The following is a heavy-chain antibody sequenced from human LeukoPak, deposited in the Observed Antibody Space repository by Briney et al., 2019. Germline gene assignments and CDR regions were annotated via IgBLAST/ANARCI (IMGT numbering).Heavy chain of an antibody. CDR1: GGSVSSGSYY. CDR3: ARVSTLRGDYEERVNFDY. CDR2: IYYSGST. D-gene: IGHD4-17*01. V-gene: IGHV4-61*01. Sequence: SETLSLTCTVSGGSVSSGSYYWSWIRQPPGKGLEWIGYIYYSGSTNYNPSLKSRVTISVDTSKNQFSLKLSSVTAADTAVYYCARVSTLRGDYEERVNFDYWGQGTPVTVSS. J-gene: IGHJ4*02.